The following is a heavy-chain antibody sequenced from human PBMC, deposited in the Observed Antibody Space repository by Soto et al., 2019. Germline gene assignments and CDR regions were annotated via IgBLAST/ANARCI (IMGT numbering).Heavy chain of an antibody. V-gene: IGHV4-34*01. CDR2: INHSGST. D-gene: IGHD3-3*01. Sequence: QVQLQQWGAGLLKPSETLSLTCAVYGGSFSGYYWSWIRQPPGKGLEWIGEINHSGSTNYNPSLKSRVTISVDTSKNQFSLKLSSVTAADTAVYYCARWRGFKVYYYYYMDVCGKGTTVTVSS. J-gene: IGHJ6*03. CDR3: ARWRGFKVYYYYYMDV. CDR1: GGSFSGYY.